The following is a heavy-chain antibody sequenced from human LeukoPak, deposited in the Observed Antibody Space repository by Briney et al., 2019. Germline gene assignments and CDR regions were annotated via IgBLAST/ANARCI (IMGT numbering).Heavy chain of an antibody. Sequence: GGSLRLSCAASGFTFSGSAMHWVRQAAGKGLEWVGRIRSKPHSYATAYAASVKGRFTISRDDSKNMAYLQMNSLKTEDTAVYYCTRHGGRDYYDSAEDAFDIWGQGTMVTVSS. CDR2: IRSKPHSYAT. D-gene: IGHD3-22*01. J-gene: IGHJ3*02. CDR3: TRHGGRDYYDSAEDAFDI. V-gene: IGHV3-73*01. CDR1: GFTFSGSA.